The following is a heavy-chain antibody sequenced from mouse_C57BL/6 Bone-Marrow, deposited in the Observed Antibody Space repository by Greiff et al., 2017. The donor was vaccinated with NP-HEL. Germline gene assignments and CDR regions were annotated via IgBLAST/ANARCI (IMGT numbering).Heavy chain of an antibody. Sequence: DVHLVESGGDLVKPGGSLKLSYAASGFTFSSYGMSWVRQTPDKRLEWVATISSGGSYTYYPDSVKGRFTISRDNAKNTLYLQMSSLKSEDTAMYYCARRGREMDYWGQGTSVTVSS. CDR3: ARRGREMDY. D-gene: IGHD3-3*01. V-gene: IGHV5-6*01. J-gene: IGHJ4*01. CDR1: GFTFSSYG. CDR2: ISSGGSYT.